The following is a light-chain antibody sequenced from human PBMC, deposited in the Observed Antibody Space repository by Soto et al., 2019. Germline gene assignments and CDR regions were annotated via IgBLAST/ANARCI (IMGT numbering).Light chain of an antibody. CDR3: QQYKDWRT. CDR1: QTIDNK. J-gene: IGKJ1*01. CDR2: GAS. Sequence: IVMPQSPATLSVSPGERATLSCRASQTIDNKLAWYQQRPGQAPRLLIYGASIRATGIPARVSGRGSGTEFTLTISGLQSEDLGVYYCQQYKDWRTFGQGTNVYSK. V-gene: IGKV3-15*01.